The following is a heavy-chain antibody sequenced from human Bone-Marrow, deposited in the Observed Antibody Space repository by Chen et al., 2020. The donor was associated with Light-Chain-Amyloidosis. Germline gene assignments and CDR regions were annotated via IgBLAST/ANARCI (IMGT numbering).Heavy chain of an antibody. CDR1: GYTFTSYG. V-gene: IGHV1-18*01. J-gene: IGHJ2*01. CDR2: ISAYNGNT. CDR3: ARTLYYYDSSGSWYFDL. D-gene: IGHD3-22*01. Sequence: QVQLVQSGAEVKKPGASVKVSCKASGYTFTSYGISWVRQAPGQGLEWMGWISAYNGNTNYAQKLQGRVTMTTDTSTSTAYMELRSLRSDDTAVYYCARTLYYYDSSGSWYFDLWGRSTLVTVSS.